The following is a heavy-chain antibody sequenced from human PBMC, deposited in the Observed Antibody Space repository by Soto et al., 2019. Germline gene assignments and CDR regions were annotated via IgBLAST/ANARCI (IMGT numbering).Heavy chain of an antibody. V-gene: IGHV1-69*01. J-gene: IGHJ4*02. Sequence: QVQLVQSGAEVKKPGSSVKVSCKASGGTFSSYAISLVRQAPGQGLEWMGGIIPIFGTANYAQKFQGRVTITADESTSTAYMEPSSLRSEDTVVYYCARTAYCGGDCYSYYFDYWGQGTLVTVSS. CDR3: ARTAYCGGDCYSYYFDY. CDR2: IIPIFGTA. CDR1: GGTFSSYA. D-gene: IGHD2-21*02.